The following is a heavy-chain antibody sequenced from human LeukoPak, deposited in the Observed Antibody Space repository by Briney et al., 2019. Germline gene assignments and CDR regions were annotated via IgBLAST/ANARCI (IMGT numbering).Heavy chain of an antibody. V-gene: IGHV3-23*01. CDR2: IKESGDIT. Sequence: HPGASLRLSCAASGFTFSSYSMCWVRQAPGKGPEWVSGIKESGDITYYAGSVKGRFTISRDNSKNTLYLQMNSLRAEDTAKYYCAKYCSGATCSGYWGQGTLVTVSS. CDR1: GFTFSSYS. J-gene: IGHJ4*02. CDR3: AKYCSGATCSGY. D-gene: IGHD2-15*01.